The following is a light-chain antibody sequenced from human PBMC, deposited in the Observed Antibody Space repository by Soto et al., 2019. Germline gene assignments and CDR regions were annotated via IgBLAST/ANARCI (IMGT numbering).Light chain of an antibody. J-gene: IGKJ2*01. CDR1: QSLVSTDGNTH. CDR3: MQATHWPYT. Sequence: DVVMTQSPLSLPVTLGQPASISCRSSQSLVSTDGNTHLTWFQQRPGQSPRRLIYKVSSRDSGVPDRFSGSGSGADFTLTLSRVEAEDVAVYYCMQATHWPYTFGQGTKLEIK. V-gene: IGKV2-30*01. CDR2: KVS.